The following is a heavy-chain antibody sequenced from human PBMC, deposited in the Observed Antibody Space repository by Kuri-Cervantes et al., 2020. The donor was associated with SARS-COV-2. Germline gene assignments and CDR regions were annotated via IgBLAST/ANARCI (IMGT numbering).Heavy chain of an antibody. CDR1: GYTFNNYG. CDR3: ARDRWDAILDY. J-gene: IGHJ4*02. CDR2: ISAHNGNT. Sequence: ASVKVSCKASGYTFNNYGISWVRQAPGQGLEWMGWISAHNGNTNYAQKVQGRVTMTTDTSTNTAYMEVRSLRSDDTAVYYCARDRWDAILDYWGQGTLVTVSS. D-gene: IGHD1-26*01. V-gene: IGHV1-18*01.